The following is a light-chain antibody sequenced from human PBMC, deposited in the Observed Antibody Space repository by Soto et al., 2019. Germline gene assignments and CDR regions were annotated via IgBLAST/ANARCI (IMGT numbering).Light chain of an antibody. CDR1: QGVSSW. J-gene: IGKJ5*01. V-gene: IGKV1-12*01. Sequence: DIQMTQSPSSVSASVGDRVTITCRASQGVSSWLAWYQQKPGKAPTLLIYATTSLQRGGPSRFSGSGSGTDFTLTSTDLQPEDFATYYWQQADSFPITFGQGTRLEIK. CDR2: ATT. CDR3: QQADSFPIT.